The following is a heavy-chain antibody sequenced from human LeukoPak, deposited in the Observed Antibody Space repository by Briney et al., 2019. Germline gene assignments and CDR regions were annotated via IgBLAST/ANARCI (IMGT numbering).Heavy chain of an antibody. V-gene: IGHV4-61*02. Sequence: SETLSLTCTVSGDSISSSSYYWGWIRQPAGKGLEWIGRIYTSGSTNYNPSLKSRVTISVDTSKNQFSLKLSSVTAADTAVYYCARGRQQLLRELDHGVKYSYYYYMDVWGKGTTVTISS. CDR2: IYTSGST. CDR1: GDSISSSSYY. D-gene: IGHD6-13*01. CDR3: ARGRQQLLRELDHGVKYSYYYYMDV. J-gene: IGHJ6*03.